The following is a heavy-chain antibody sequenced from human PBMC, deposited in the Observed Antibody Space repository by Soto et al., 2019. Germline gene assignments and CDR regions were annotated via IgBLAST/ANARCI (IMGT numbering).Heavy chain of an antibody. CDR1: GFTVSTNY. CDR3: AKRRLNTITSLSDY. D-gene: IGHD2-2*01. Sequence: GGSLRLSCAASGFTVSTNYRSWVRQAPGKGLEWISVIYSGVISGNTYYADSVKGRFTISRDNSKNTLYLQMNNLRADDTAIYYCAKRRLNTITSLSDYWGQGVQVTVSS. CDR2: IYSGVISGNT. J-gene: IGHJ4*02. V-gene: IGHV3-66*04.